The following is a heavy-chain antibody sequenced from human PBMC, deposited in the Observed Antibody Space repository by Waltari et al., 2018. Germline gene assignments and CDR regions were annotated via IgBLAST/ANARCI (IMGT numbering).Heavy chain of an antibody. V-gene: IGHV3-30-3*01. D-gene: IGHD1-26*01. J-gene: IGHJ4*02. Sequence: QVQLVESGGGVVQPGRSLRLSCAASGFTFSSYAMHWVRQAPGKRLEWVAVISYDGSNKYYADSVKGRFTISRDNSKNTLYLQMNSLRAEDTAVYYCARDSEGGSYLPADYWGQGTLVTVSS. CDR3: ARDSEGGSYLPADY. CDR1: GFTFSSYA. CDR2: ISYDGSNK.